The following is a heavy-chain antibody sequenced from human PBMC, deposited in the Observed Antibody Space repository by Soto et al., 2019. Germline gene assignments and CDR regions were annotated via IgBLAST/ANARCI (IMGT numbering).Heavy chain of an antibody. CDR1: GYTFTGYY. V-gene: IGHV1-2*06. Sequence: ASVKVSCKASGYTFTGYYMHWVRQAPGQGLEWMGRINPNSGGTNYAQKFQGRVTMTRDTSISTAYMELSRLRSDDTAVYYCARALAYYYDSSESDAFDIWGQGTMVTVS. D-gene: IGHD3-22*01. CDR2: INPNSGGT. CDR3: ARALAYYYDSSESDAFDI. J-gene: IGHJ3*02.